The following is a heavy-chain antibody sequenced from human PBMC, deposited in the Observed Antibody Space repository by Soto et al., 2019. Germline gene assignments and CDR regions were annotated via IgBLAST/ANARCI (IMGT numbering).Heavy chain of an antibody. V-gene: IGHV4-30-2*01. D-gene: IGHD2-8*02. J-gene: IGHJ4*02. CDR3: ARSYSGGVAYFDY. CDR2: IYQSGST. Sequence: PSETLSLTCAVSGGSISSGGYAWAWIRQPPGKGLEWVGYIYQSGSTYYNPSLKSRVTIAADRSKNQFSLNLASVTAADTAVYYCARSYSGGVAYFDYWGQGTVVTVSS. CDR1: GGSISSGGYA.